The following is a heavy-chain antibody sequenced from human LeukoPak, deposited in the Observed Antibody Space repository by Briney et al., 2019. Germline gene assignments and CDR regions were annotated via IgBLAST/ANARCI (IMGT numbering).Heavy chain of an antibody. CDR2: ISSSSNYI. CDR1: GFTFSSYS. V-gene: IGHV3-21*01. J-gene: IGHJ6*03. D-gene: IGHD1-7*01. Sequence: GGSLRLSCAASGFTFSSYSMSWVRQAPGKGLEWVSSISSSSNYIYYADSLKGRFTISRDNVKNSLYLQMNSLRAEDTAVYYCARDQGGTVGLYHYYYMDVWGKGTTVTVSS. CDR3: ARDQGGTVGLYHYYYMDV.